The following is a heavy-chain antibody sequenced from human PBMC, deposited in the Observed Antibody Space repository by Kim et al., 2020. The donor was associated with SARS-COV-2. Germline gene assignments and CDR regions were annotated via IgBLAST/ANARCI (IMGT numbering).Heavy chain of an antibody. D-gene: IGHD2-21*02. V-gene: IGHV1-69*13. CDR3: ARVKSTLTPYCGGDCYINWFDP. CDR2: IIPIFGTA. Sequence: SVKVSCKASGGTFSSYAISWVRQAPGQGLEWMGGIIPIFGTANYAQKFQGRVTITADESTSTAYMELSSLRSEDTAVYYCARVKSTLTPYCGGDCYINWFDPWGQGTLVTVSS. CDR1: GGTFSSYA. J-gene: IGHJ5*02.